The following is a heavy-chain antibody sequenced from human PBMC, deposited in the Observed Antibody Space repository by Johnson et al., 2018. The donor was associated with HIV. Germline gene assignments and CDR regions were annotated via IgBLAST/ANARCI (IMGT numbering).Heavy chain of an antibody. V-gene: IGHV3-53*01. D-gene: IGHD6-13*01. CDR2: IYSGGST. J-gene: IGHJ3*02. CDR1: GFTVSSNY. CDR3: APSTSWSIAFDI. Sequence: VQLVESGGGLIQPGGSLRLSCAASGFTVSSNYMSWVRQAPGKGLEWVSVIYSGGSTYYTGAVQGRFTISRDNSDNTLFRQMNSLRADDTAMYYCAPSTSWSIAFDIWGQGTMVTVSS.